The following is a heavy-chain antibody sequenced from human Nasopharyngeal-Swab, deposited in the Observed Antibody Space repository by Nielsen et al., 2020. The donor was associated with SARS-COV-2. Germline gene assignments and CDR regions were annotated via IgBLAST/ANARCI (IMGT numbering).Heavy chain of an antibody. Sequence: WIRQPPGKALEWLAHIFSNDEKSYSTSLKSRLTISKDTSKSQVVLTMTNMDPVDTATYYCARLRQRCWFGESNYYGMDVWGQGTTVTVSS. CDR2: IFSNDEK. CDR3: ARLRQRCWFGESNYYGMDV. D-gene: IGHD3-10*01. J-gene: IGHJ6*02. V-gene: IGHV2-26*01.